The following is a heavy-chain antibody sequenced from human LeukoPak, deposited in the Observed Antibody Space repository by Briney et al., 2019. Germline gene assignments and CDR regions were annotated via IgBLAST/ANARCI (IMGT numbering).Heavy chain of an antibody. CDR2: INPSGGST. D-gene: IGHD3-22*01. J-gene: IGHJ4*02. CDR3: ARALYDSSAPDEYYFDY. CDR1: GYTFTSYY. Sequence: ASVKVSCKASGYTFTSYYMHWVRQATGQGLEWMGIINPSGGSTSYAQKFQGRVTMTRDTSTSTVYMELSSLRSEDTAVYYCARALYDSSAPDEYYFDYWGQGTLVTVSS. V-gene: IGHV1-46*01.